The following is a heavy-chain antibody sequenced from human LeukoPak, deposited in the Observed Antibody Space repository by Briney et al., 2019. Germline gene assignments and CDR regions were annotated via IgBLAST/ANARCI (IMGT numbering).Heavy chain of an antibody. Sequence: GGSLRLSCAASGFTFSSYSMNWVRQAPGKGLEWVSVIYSGGSTYYADSVKGRFTISRDNSKNTLYLQMNSLRAEDTAVYYCARESVRRISMRSKGFFDYWGRGTRVTVSS. D-gene: IGHD3-22*01. V-gene: IGHV3-66*01. J-gene: IGHJ4*02. CDR2: IYSGGST. CDR1: GFTFSSYS. CDR3: ARESVRRISMRSKGFFDY.